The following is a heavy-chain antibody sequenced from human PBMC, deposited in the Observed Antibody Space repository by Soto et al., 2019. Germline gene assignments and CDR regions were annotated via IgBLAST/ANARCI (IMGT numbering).Heavy chain of an antibody. CDR2: IIPILGIA. CDR1: GGTFSSYT. J-gene: IGHJ4*02. D-gene: IGHD5-18*01. V-gene: IGHV1-69*08. Sequence: QVQLVQSGAEVKKPGSSVKVSCKASGGTFSSYTISWVRQAPRQGLEWMGRIIPILGIANYAQKFQGRVTITADKSTITAYMELSSLRSEDTAVYYCARDRRSYGDYWGQGTLVTVSS. CDR3: ARDRRSYGDY.